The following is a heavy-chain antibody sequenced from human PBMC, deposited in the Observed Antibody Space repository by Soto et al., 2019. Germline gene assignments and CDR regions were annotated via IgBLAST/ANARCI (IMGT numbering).Heavy chain of an antibody. Sequence: KVSXKXLGGTFSRLAISWGRQXXGEXLEWMAKXIPTFGRTNYAQKFQGRLTISADDSTSTAYMELTSLESDDTAVYYCARDPLSSFAMDVWGQGTTVTVS. CDR2: XIPTFGRT. CDR3: ARDPLSSFAMDV. CDR1: GGTFSRLA. V-gene: IGHV1-69*15. J-gene: IGHJ6*02. D-gene: IGHD3-10*02.